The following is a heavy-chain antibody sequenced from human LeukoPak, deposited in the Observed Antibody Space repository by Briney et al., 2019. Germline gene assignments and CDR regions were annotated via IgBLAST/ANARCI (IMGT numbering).Heavy chain of an antibody. CDR1: GYTFTGYY. CDR3: ARSPLVEPAARQDYYYYYMDV. J-gene: IGHJ6*03. V-gene: IGHV1-2*02. D-gene: IGHD2-2*01. Sequence: ASVKVSCKASGYTFTGYYMHWVRQAPGQGLEWMGWINPNSGGTNYAQKFQGRVTMTRDTSISTAYMELSRLRSDDTAVYYCARSPLVEPAARQDYYYYYMDVWGKGTTVTVSS. CDR2: INPNSGGT.